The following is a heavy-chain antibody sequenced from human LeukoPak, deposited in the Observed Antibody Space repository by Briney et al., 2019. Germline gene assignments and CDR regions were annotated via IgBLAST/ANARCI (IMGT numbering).Heavy chain of an antibody. CDR3: ARAERVEMATIGS. J-gene: IGHJ4*02. CDR1: GNTFTSSY. V-gene: IGHV1-2*02. D-gene: IGHD5-24*01. Sequence: GASVKVSCKASGNTFTSSYIHWVRQAPGQGLEWMGWINPNSGGTNYAQKFQGRVTMTRDTSISTAYMELSRLRSDDTAVYYCARAERVEMATIGSRGQGTLVTVSS. CDR2: INPNSGGT.